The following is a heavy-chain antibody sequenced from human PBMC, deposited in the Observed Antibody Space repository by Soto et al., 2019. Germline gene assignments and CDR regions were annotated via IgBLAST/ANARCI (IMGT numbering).Heavy chain of an antibody. CDR2: IWYDGSNK. D-gene: IGHD5-12*01. CDR3: ARDVEMANITGVYYYDGMDV. Sequence: QVQLVESGGGVVQPGRSLRLSCAASGFTFSSYGMHWVRQAPGKGLEWVAVIWYDGSNKYYADSVKGRFTISRDNSKNTLYLQMNSLRAEDTAVYYCARDVEMANITGVYYYDGMDVWGQGTTVTVSS. CDR1: GFTFSSYG. V-gene: IGHV3-33*01. J-gene: IGHJ6*02.